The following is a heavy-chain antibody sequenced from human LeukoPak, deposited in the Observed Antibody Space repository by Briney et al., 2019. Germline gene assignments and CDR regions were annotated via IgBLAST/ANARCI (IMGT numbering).Heavy chain of an antibody. CDR2: INHSGST. J-gene: IGHJ4*02. D-gene: IGHD5-18*01. CDR1: GGSFSGYC. CDR3: ARMDTAMANPFDY. Sequence: TSETLSLTCAVYGGSFSGYCWSWIRQPPGKGLEWIGEINHSGSTNYNPSLKSRVTISVDTSKNQFSLKLSSVTAADTAVYYCARMDTAMANPFDYWGQGTLVTVSS. V-gene: IGHV4-34*01.